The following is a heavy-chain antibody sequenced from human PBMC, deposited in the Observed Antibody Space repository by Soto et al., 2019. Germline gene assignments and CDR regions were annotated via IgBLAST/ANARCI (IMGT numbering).Heavy chain of an antibody. Sequence: QVQRVQSGAEVTKPGSSVKVSCKASGGTFSSYAISWVRQAPGQGIEWMGGIIPIFGTANYAQKFQGRVTITADESTSTAYMELSSLRAEYTAVYYCARGRTGPMYVWGQGTTVTVSS. D-gene: IGHD1-1*01. CDR2: IIPIFGTA. J-gene: IGHJ6*02. CDR1: GGTFSSYA. CDR3: ARGRTGPMYV. V-gene: IGHV1-69*12.